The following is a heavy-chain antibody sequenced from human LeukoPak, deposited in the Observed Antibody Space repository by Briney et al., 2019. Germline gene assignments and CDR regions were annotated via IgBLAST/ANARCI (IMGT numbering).Heavy chain of an antibody. CDR2: ISYDGNTK. J-gene: IGHJ5*02. CDR1: GFTFSSYA. CDR3: ARDHSLDYGNWFDP. D-gene: IGHD4-17*01. Sequence: GRSLRLSCAASGFTFSSYAMHCVCQAPGRGLEWVAHISYDGNTKYYADSVKGRVTISRDNSKNTLYLQMNSLRIEDTAVYYCARDHSLDYGNWFDPWGQGTLVTVSS. V-gene: IGHV3-30*07.